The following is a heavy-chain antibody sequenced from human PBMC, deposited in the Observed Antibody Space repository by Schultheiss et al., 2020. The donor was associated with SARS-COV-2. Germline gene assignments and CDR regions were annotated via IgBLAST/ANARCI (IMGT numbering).Heavy chain of an antibody. Sequence: SQTLSLTCAVSGDSVSSNSAAWNWIRQSPSRGLEWLGRTYYRSNWYSNYAMSVKSRITINPDTSKNQFSLQLNSVTPEDTAVYYCASLSVTDTDAFDIWGQGTLVTVSS. CDR3: ASLSVTDTDAFDI. V-gene: IGHV6-1*01. J-gene: IGHJ3*02. D-gene: IGHD2-21*02. CDR1: GDSVSSNSAA. CDR2: TYYRSNWYS.